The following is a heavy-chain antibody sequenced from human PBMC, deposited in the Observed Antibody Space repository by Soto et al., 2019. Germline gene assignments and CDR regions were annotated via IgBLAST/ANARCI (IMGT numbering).Heavy chain of an antibody. D-gene: IGHD1-20*01. CDR3: AKDRGSLITGKLDY. CDR2: ISGSGGST. J-gene: IGHJ4*02. V-gene: IGHV3-23*01. Sequence: GGSLRLSCAASGFTFSSYAMSWVLQAPGKGLEWVSAISGSGGSTYYADSVKGRFTISRDNSKNTLYLQMNSLRAEDTAVYYCAKDRGSLITGKLDYWGQGTLVTVSS. CDR1: GFTFSSYA.